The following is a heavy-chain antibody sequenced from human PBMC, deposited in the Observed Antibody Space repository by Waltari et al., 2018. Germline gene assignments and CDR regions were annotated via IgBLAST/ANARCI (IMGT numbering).Heavy chain of an antibody. D-gene: IGHD2-2*01. J-gene: IGHJ4*02. CDR2: INHSGST. V-gene: IGHV4-34*01. CDR3: ARSVVVPAALYYFDY. Sequence: QVQLQQWGAGLLKPSETLSLTCAVYGGSFSGYYWSWIRQPPGKGLEWIGEINHSGSTNYNPSLKSRVTISVDTSKNQFSLKLNSVTAADTAVYYCARSVVVPAALYYFDYWGQGTLVTVSS. CDR1: GGSFSGYY.